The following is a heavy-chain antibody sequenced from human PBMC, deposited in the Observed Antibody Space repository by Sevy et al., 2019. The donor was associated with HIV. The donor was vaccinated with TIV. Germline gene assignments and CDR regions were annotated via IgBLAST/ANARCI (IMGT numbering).Heavy chain of an antibody. CDR2: IYYSGDT. Sequence: SETLSLTCSVSGGSISSSSYYWGWIRQPPGKGLEWIGSIYYSGDTYYNPSLKSRVTISVDTPKNQFSLKVRSVTAADTAVYYCARRLKELLGAFDIWGQGTMVTVSS. CDR1: GGSISSSSYY. V-gene: IGHV4-39*01. J-gene: IGHJ3*02. CDR3: ARRLKELLGAFDI. D-gene: IGHD1-26*01.